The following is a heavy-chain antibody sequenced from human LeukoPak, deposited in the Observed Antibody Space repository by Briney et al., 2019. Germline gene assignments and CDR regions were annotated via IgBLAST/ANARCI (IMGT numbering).Heavy chain of an antibody. J-gene: IGHJ4*02. CDR3: AKLTGYRSGWYEGFGY. D-gene: IGHD6-19*01. CDR1: GFTFSSYA. CDR2: ISGSGGST. Sequence: GGSLRLSCAASGFTFSSYAMSWVRQAPGKGLEWVSAISGSGGSTYCADSVKGRFTISRDNSKNTLYLQMNSLRAEDTAVYYCAKLTGYRSGWYEGFGYWGQGTLVTVSS. V-gene: IGHV3-23*01.